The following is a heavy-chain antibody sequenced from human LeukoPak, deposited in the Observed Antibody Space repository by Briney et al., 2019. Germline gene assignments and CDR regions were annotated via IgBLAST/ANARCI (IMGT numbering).Heavy chain of an antibody. CDR3: ARETYYYDSSGYRSYYYYMDV. J-gene: IGHJ6*03. V-gene: IGHV3-21*01. CDR1: GFTFSSYS. D-gene: IGHD3-22*01. Sequence: GGSLRLSCAASGFTFSSYSMNWVRQAPGKGLEWVSSISSSSSYIYYTDSVKGRFTISRDNAKNSLYLQMNSLRAEDTAVYYCARETYYYDSSGYRSYYYYMDVWGKGTTVTVSS. CDR2: ISSSSSYI.